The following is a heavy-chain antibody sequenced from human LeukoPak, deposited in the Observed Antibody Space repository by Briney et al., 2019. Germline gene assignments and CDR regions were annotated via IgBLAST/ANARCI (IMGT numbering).Heavy chain of an antibody. D-gene: IGHD5-12*01. J-gene: IGHJ4*02. CDR1: GGSISSYY. Sequence: SETLSLTCTVSGGSISSYYWSWIRQPPGKGLEWIGYIYYSGSTNYNPSLKSRVTISVDTSKNQFSLKLSSVTAADTAVYYCTRGYTSVAIDYWGQGTLVTVSS. CDR3: TRGYTSVAIDY. V-gene: IGHV4-59*01. CDR2: IYYSGST.